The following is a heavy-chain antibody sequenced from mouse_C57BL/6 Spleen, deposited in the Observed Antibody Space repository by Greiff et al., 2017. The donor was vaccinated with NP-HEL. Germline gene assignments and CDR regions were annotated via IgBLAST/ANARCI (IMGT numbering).Heavy chain of an antibody. V-gene: IGHV10-3*01. CDR3: VRDLVGFAY. CDR2: IRSKSSNYAS. CDR1: GFSFNPFA. J-gene: IGHJ3*01. Sequence: GGGLVQPKGSLKLSCAAPGFSFNPFAMHWVRQGPGKGLEWVGRIRSKSSNYASYYADSVKDRFTISRDDSLSMLYLQMNNLKTEDTAMYYCVRDLVGFAYWGQGTLVTVSA. D-gene: IGHD1-3*01.